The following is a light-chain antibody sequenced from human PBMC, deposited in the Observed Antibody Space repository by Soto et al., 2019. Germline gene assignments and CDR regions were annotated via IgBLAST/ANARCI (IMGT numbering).Light chain of an antibody. Sequence: EIVLTQSPSTLSLSPGERATRSCRASQSVGSYLAWNQQKPGQAPRLLIYDASKRATGIPARFSGSGSGTDFTLTISSLEPEDFAVYYCLQRSNWPWTFGQGTKVDIK. CDR1: QSVGSY. CDR3: LQRSNWPWT. J-gene: IGKJ1*01. V-gene: IGKV3-11*01. CDR2: DAS.